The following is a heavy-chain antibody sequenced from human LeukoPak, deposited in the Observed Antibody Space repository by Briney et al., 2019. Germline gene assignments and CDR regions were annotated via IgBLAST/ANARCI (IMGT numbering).Heavy chain of an antibody. J-gene: IGHJ4*02. CDR3: ARHDSSGWYGGGPYFDY. D-gene: IGHD6-19*01. Sequence: SETLPLTCTVSGGSISSYYWGWIRQPPGKGLEWIGYIYYSGSTNYNPSLKSRVTISVDTSKNQFSLKLSSVTAADTAVYYCARHDSSGWYGGGPYFDYWGQGTLVTVSS. CDR1: GGSISSYY. CDR2: IYYSGST. V-gene: IGHV4-59*08.